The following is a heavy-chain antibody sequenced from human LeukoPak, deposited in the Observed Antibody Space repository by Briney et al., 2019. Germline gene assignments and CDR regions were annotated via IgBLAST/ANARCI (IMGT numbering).Heavy chain of an antibody. CDR2: IYSGGST. Sequence: GGSLRLSCAASGFTFSSYEMNWVRQAPGKGLEWVSVIYSGGSTYYADSVKGRFTISRDNSKNTLYLQMNSLRAEDTAVYYCARDRRDGYKDYYYYGMDVWGQGTTVTVSS. D-gene: IGHD5-24*01. V-gene: IGHV3-66*01. CDR1: GFTFSSYE. CDR3: ARDRRDGYKDYYYYGMDV. J-gene: IGHJ6*02.